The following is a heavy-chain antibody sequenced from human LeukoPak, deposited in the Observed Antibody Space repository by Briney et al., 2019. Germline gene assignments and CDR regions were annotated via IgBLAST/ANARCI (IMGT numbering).Heavy chain of an antibody. V-gene: IGHV3-7*01. CDR2: IKQDGSVK. CDR1: GFTFADYW. J-gene: IGHJ4*02. CDR3: ARDEPDY. Sequence: GGSLRLSCAASGFTFADYWMTWVRQAPGKGLEWVANIKQDGSVKYYVDSVKGRFTISRDNAQNSLYLEMNSLRAEDTAVYYCARDEPDYWGQGTLVTVSS.